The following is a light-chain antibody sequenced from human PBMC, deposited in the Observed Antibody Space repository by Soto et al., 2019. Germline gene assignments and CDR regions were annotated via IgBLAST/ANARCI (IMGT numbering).Light chain of an antibody. CDR3: HQANSFPLT. V-gene: IGKV1-12*01. Sequence: DIQMTQSPSSVSASVGDRVTITCRASQGISRSLAWYQQKPGKAPKVLIYGASNLQGGVPSRFSGSGSGTDFSLTISSLQPEEFPTYYGHQANSFPLTFGPGTKVDIK. CDR2: GAS. J-gene: IGKJ3*01. CDR1: QGISRS.